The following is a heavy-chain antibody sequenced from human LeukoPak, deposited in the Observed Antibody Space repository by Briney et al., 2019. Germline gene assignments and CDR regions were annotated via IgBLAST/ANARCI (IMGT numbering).Heavy chain of an antibody. D-gene: IGHD2-2*01. CDR2: ISSSSSYI. CDR3: AKDRLGYCSSTTCYGFDY. Sequence: GGSLRLSCAASGFTFSSYSMNWVRQAPGKGLEWVSSISSSSSYIYYADSVKGRFTISRDNSKNTLCLQMNSLRAEDTAVYYCAKDRLGYCSSTTCYGFDYWGQGTLVTVSS. J-gene: IGHJ4*02. V-gene: IGHV3-21*01. CDR1: GFTFSSYS.